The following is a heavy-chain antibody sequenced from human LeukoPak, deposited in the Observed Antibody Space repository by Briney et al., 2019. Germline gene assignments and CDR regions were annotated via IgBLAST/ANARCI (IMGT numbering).Heavy chain of an antibody. Sequence: SVKVSCKASGGTFSSYAISWVRRAPGQGLEWMGRIIPILGIANYAQKFQGRVTITADKSTSTAYMELSSLRSEDTAVYYCARARPGIAAAGYYYYYGMDVWGQGTTVTVSS. CDR1: GGTFSSYA. CDR2: IIPILGIA. D-gene: IGHD6-13*01. J-gene: IGHJ6*02. CDR3: ARARPGIAAAGYYYYYGMDV. V-gene: IGHV1-69*04.